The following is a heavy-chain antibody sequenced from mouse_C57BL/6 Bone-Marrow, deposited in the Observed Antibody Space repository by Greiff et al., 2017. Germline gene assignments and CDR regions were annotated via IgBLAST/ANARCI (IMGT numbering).Heavy chain of an antibody. CDR2: IDPSDSYT. D-gene: IGHD2-3*01. Sequence: QVQLKQPGAELVMPGASVKLSCKASGYTFTSYWMHWVKQRPGQGLEWIGEIDPSDSYTNYNQKFKGKSTLTVDKSSSTAYMQLSSLTSEDSAVYYCARWSYDGYYGDYAMDYWGQGTSVTVSS. CDR1: GYTFTSYW. CDR3: ARWSYDGYYGDYAMDY. V-gene: IGHV1-69*01. J-gene: IGHJ4*01.